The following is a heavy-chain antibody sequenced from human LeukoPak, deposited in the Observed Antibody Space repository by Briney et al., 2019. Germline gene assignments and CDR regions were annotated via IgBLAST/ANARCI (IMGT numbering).Heavy chain of an antibody. CDR3: ARDEVATISDY. V-gene: IGHV3-21*01. J-gene: IGHJ4*02. D-gene: IGHD5-12*01. CDR1: GFTFSSYA. CDR2: ISSSSSYI. Sequence: GGSLRLSCAASGFTFSSYAMNWVRQAPGKGLEWVSSISSSSSYIYYADSLKGRFTISRDNAKNSVYLQMNSLRAEDTAVYYCARDEVATISDYWGQGTLVTVSS.